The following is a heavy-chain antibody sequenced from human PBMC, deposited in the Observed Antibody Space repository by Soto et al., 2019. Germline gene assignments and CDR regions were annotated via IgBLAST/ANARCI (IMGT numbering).Heavy chain of an antibody. V-gene: IGHV2-5*02. CDR3: AHIIDHGEVGGMDV. D-gene: IGHD4-17*01. J-gene: IGHJ6*02. CDR1: GFSLSTSGVG. CDR2: IYWDDDK. Sequence: QITLKESGPTLVKPTQTLTLTCTFSGFSLSTSGVGVGWIRQPPGKALEWLALIYWDDDKRYSPSLKSRLTITKDTSKNQVVLTMTNMDPVDTATYCCAHIIDHGEVGGMDVWGQGTTVTVSS.